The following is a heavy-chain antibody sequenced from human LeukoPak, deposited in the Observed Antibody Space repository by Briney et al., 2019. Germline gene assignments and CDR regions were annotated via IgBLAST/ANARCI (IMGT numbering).Heavy chain of an antibody. CDR1: GYTFTSYG. Sequence: PWASVKVSCKASGYTFTSYGISWVRQATGQGLEWVGWMNPNNSDIGYAQKFQGRVTMTRNTSIGTAYMELSSLRSEDTAIYYCVRVPPGTTIYAYWGQGTLVTVSS. J-gene: IGHJ4*02. D-gene: IGHD1-14*01. CDR2: MNPNNSDI. V-gene: IGHV1-8*02. CDR3: VRVPPGTTIYAY.